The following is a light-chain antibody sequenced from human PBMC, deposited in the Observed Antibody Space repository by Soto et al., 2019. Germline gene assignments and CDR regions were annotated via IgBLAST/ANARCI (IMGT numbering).Light chain of an antibody. J-gene: IGKJ5*01. CDR1: EDISTW. Sequence: IQMTQSPSSVSASVGDRVTITCRSSEDISTWLAWYQQKPGKAPKLLIYAASSLQSGVPSRFSGSGSGTDFTLTISSLQPEDFATYYCQHADSFPLITFAQGTRLAIK. CDR2: AAS. V-gene: IGKV1-12*01. CDR3: QHADSFPLIT.